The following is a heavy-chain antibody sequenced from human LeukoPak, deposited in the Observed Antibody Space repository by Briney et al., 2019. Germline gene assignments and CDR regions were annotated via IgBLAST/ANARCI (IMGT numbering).Heavy chain of an antibody. CDR1: GFTFSSSW. D-gene: IGHD4-11*01. J-gene: IGHJ4*02. CDR2: INSDESIT. Sequence: GGSLRLSCAASGFTFSSSWMYWVRRAPGKGLVWVSRINSDESITTYADSVKGRFTISRDNAKNTLYLQMNSLRAEDTAVYYCARGLVPGFLDYWGQGTPVTVSS. CDR3: ARGLVPGFLDY. V-gene: IGHV3-74*01.